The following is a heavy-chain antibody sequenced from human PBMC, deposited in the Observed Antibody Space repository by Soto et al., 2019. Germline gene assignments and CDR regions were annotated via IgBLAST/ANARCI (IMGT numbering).Heavy chain of an antibody. Sequence: ESGGGLVQPGGSLRLSCAASGFTFTNYAMSWVRQAPGKGLEWVSGISASGGAYYTDSVKGRVTISRDNSKNTLYLQMNSLRAEDTAVYYCAKERGEIGLPLFDYWGQGTLVTVSS. CDR1: GFTFTNYA. V-gene: IGHV3-23*01. CDR2: ISASGGA. CDR3: AKERGEIGLPLFDY. J-gene: IGHJ4*02.